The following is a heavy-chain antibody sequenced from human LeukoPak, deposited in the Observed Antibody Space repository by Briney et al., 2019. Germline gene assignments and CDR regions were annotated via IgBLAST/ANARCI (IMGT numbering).Heavy chain of an antibody. D-gene: IGHD6-13*01. J-gene: IGHJ4*01. CDR2: INHSGST. CDR1: GGSFSGYY. CDR3: ASNPTGIATD. Sequence: PSETLSLTCAVYGGSFSGYYWSWIRQPPGKGLEWIGEINHSGSTNYNPSLKSRATISVDTSKNQFSLKLSSVTAADTAVYYCASNPTGIATDWGQGTLVTVSS. V-gene: IGHV4-34*01.